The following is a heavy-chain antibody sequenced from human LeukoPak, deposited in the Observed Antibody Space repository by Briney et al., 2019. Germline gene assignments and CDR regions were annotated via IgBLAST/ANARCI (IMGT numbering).Heavy chain of an antibody. J-gene: IGHJ6*03. CDR3: ARAYYDTRGFHYYYYMDV. Sequence: SETLSLTCSVSGGSISTYYWTWIRRPAGKGLEWVGRIYATGSTSYSPSLESRVTMSVDTSNNQISMKLTSVTAADTAVYFCARAYYDTRGFHYYYYMDVWGKGATVTVSS. V-gene: IGHV4-4*07. CDR2: IYATGST. D-gene: IGHD3-22*01. CDR1: GGSISTYY.